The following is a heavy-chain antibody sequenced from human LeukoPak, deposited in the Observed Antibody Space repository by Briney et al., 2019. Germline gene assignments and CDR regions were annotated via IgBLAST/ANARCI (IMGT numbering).Heavy chain of an antibody. J-gene: IGHJ4*02. D-gene: IGHD5-24*01. V-gene: IGHV4-59*12. Sequence: PSETLSLTCTVSGGSISSYYWSWIRQPPGRGLEWIGYIYYSGSTNYNPSLKSRVTISVDTSKNQFSLKLSSVTAADTAVYYCAREGRDGYLDYWGQGTLVTVSS. CDR3: AREGRDGYLDY. CDR1: GGSISSYY. CDR2: IYYSGST.